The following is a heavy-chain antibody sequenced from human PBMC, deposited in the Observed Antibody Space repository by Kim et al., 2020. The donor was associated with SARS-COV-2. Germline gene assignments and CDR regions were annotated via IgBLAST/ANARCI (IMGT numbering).Heavy chain of an antibody. D-gene: IGHD3-10*01. V-gene: IGHV3-30*18. CDR3: AKDMVSRGPFDY. CDR2: ISYDGSNK. J-gene: IGHJ4*02. CDR1: GFTFSSYG. Sequence: GGSLRLSCAASGFTFSSYGMHWVRQAPGKGLEWVAVISYDGSNKYYADSVKGRFTISRDNSKNTLYLQMNSLRAEDTAVYYYAKDMVSRGPFDYWGQGPL.